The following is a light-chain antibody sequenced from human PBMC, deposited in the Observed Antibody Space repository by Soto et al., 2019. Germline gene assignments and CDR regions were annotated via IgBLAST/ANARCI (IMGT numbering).Light chain of an antibody. CDR2: GAS. CDR1: QSVSSSY. J-gene: IGKJ1*01. V-gene: IGKV3-20*01. Sequence: EIVLTQSPGTLSLSPGERATLSCRASQSVSSSYLAWYQQKPGQAPRLLIYGASTRATGIPARFSGSGSGTEFTLTISSLQSEDFAVYYCQQYVSSPPTFGQGTKVDIK. CDR3: QQYVSSPPT.